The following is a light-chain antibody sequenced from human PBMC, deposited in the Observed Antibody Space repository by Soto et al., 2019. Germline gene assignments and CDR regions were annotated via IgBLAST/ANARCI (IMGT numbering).Light chain of an antibody. CDR1: QSLVHSDGIAY. V-gene: IGKV2-30*02. CDR3: MQGTHWPIT. Sequence: DVVMTQSPLSLPVTLGQPASISCRSNQSLVHSDGIAYFSWFQXRKGRSPRRXIYKVSNRDSGVPARFSGSGSGTDLAMKLGRVEAEDGGVYDGMQGTHWPITFGQGTRLEI. J-gene: IGKJ5*01. CDR2: KVS.